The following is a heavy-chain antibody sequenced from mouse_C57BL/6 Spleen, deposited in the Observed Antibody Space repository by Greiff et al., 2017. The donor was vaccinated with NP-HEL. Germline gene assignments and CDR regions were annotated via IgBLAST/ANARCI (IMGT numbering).Heavy chain of an antibody. V-gene: IGHV2-9-1*01. CDR2: IWTGGGT. CDR1: GFSLTSYA. CDR3: AKKYYGSRGAMDY. D-gene: IGHD1-1*01. J-gene: IGHJ4*01. Sequence: QVQLQQSGPGLVAPSQSLSITCTVSGFSLTSYAISWVRQPPGKGLEWLGVIWTGGGTNYNSALKSRLSISKDNSKSQVFLKMNSLQTDDTARYYCAKKYYGSRGAMDYWGQGTSVTVSS.